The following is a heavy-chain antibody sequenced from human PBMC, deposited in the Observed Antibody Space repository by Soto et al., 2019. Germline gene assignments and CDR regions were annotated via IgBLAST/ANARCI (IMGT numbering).Heavy chain of an antibody. V-gene: IGHV3-33*01. CDR1: GFTFSSYG. Sequence: GGSLRLSCAASGFTFSSYGMHWVRQAPGKGLEWVAVIWYDGSNKYYADSVKGRFTISRDNSKNTLYLQMNSLRAEDTAVYYCARDLDYYDSSGYYRDYWGQGTLVTVSS. D-gene: IGHD3-22*01. CDR2: IWYDGSNK. J-gene: IGHJ4*02. CDR3: ARDLDYYDSSGYYRDY.